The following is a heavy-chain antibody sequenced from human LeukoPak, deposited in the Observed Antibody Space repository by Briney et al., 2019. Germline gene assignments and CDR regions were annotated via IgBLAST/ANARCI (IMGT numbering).Heavy chain of an antibody. CDR3: ARHVEMATTFDY. J-gene: IGHJ4*02. V-gene: IGHV5-10-1*01. Sequence: KRGESLRISCKGSGYSFNTYWISWVRQMPGKGLEWMGTTDPSDSYTKYSPSFHGHVTISADKSISTAYLQWSGLKASDTATYYCARHVEMATTFDYWGQGTLVTVSS. CDR1: GYSFNTYW. CDR2: TDPSDSYT. D-gene: IGHD5-24*01.